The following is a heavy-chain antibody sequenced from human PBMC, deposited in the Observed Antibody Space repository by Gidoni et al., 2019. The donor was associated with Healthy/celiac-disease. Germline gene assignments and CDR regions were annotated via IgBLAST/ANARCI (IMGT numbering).Heavy chain of an antibody. CDR3: ARTGLDYDDRVKEGGWFDP. Sequence: QLVQSGAAVKKPGASVPVSCKASGYTFTCSYMHWVRQAPGQGLEWMGIINPSGGSTSYAQKCQGRVTRTRDTATSTVYMELSSLRAEDTAVYYCARTGLDYDDRVKEGGWFDPWGQGTLVTVSS. CDR1: GYTFTCSY. J-gene: IGHJ5*02. CDR2: INPSGGST. V-gene: IGHV1-46*01. D-gene: IGHD3-22*01.